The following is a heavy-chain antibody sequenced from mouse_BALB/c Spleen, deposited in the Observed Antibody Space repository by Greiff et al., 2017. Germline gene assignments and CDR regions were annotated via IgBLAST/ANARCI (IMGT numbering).Heavy chain of an antibody. Sequence: VMLVESGPGLVQPSQSLSITCTVSGFSLTSYGVHWVRQSPGKGLEWLGVIWSGGSTDYNAAFISRLSISKDNSKSQVFFKMNSLQATDTAIYYCASAYEDYYAMDYWGQGTSVTVSS. J-gene: IGHJ4*01. CDR1: GFSLTSYG. CDR2: IWSGGST. D-gene: IGHD6-5*01. CDR3: ASAYEDYYAMDY. V-gene: IGHV2-2*02.